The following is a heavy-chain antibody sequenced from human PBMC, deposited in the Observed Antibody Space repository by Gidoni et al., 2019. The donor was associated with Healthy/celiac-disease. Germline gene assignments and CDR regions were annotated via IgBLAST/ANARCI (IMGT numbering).Heavy chain of an antibody. J-gene: IGHJ6*02. V-gene: IGHV3-23*04. CDR1: GFTFSSYA. Sequence: EVQLVESGGGLVQPGGSLILSCAASGFTFSSYAMSWVRQAPGKGLEWVSAISGSGGSTYYADSVKGRFTISRDNSKNTLYLQMNSLRAEDTAVYYCAKDFPPGPLGAYYYYGMDVWGQGTTVTVSS. D-gene: IGHD1-26*01. CDR2: ISGSGGST. CDR3: AKDFPPGPLGAYYYYGMDV.